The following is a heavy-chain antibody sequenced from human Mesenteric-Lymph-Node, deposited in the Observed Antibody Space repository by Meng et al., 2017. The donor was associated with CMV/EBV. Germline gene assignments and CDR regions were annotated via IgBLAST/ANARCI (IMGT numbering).Heavy chain of an antibody. V-gene: IGHV3-23*01. CDR2: VSSGGGAT. D-gene: IGHD3-3*01. Sequence: SYAMSWVRQAPGKGLEWVSTVSSGGGATYYTDSVKGRFTISRDNSKNTLYLHMNSLRAEDTAVFYCARTSEAYDSWSGYYYRYVDPWGQGTLVTVSS. J-gene: IGHJ5*02. CDR3: ARTSEAYDSWSGYYYRYVDP. CDR1: SYA.